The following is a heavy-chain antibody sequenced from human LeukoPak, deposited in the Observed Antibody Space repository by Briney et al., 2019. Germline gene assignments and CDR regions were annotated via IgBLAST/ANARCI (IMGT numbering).Heavy chain of an antibody. J-gene: IGHJ6*02. D-gene: IGHD3-3*01. CDR2: TWYDGSNK. CDR3: AKFNQPSFGVVNYGMDV. Sequence: GGSLRLSCAASGFTFSSYGMHWVRQAPGKGLEWVAVTWYDGSNKYYADSVKGRFTISRDNSKNTLYLQMNSLRAEDTAVYYCAKFNQPSFGVVNYGMDVWGQGTTVTVSS. V-gene: IGHV3-30*02. CDR1: GFTFSSYG.